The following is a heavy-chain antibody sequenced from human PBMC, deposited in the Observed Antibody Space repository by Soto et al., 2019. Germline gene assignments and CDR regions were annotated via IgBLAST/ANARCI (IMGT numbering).Heavy chain of an antibody. V-gene: IGHV5-51*01. D-gene: IGHD3-16*02. CDR3: ARHRQHDYIWGSYRSYYYYYYMDV. Sequence: PGESLKISCKGSGYSFTSYWIGWVRQMPGKGLEWMGIIYPGDSDTRYSPSFQGQVTISADKSISTAYLQWSSLKASDTAMYYCARHRQHDYIWGSYRSYYYYYYMDVWGKGTTVTVSS. J-gene: IGHJ6*03. CDR1: GYSFTSYW. CDR2: IYPGDSDT.